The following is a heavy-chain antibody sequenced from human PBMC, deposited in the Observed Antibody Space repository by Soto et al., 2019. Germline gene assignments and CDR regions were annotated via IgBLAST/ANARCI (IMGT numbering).Heavy chain of an antibody. CDR3: ARTKGILWFGELTSFDY. CDR2: IYYSGST. D-gene: IGHD3-10*01. CDR1: GGSISSYY. J-gene: IGHJ4*02. V-gene: IGHV4-59*01. Sequence: SETLSLTSTVSGGSISSYYWSWIRQPPGKGLEWIGYIYYSGSTNYNPSLKSRVTISVDTSKNQFSLKLSSVTAADTAVYYCARTKGILWFGELTSFDYWGQGTLVTVSS.